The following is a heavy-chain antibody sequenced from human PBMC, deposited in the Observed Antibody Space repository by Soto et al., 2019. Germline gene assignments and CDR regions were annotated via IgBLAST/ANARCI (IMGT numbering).Heavy chain of an antibody. V-gene: IGHV4-39*01. CDR1: GGSISSSSYY. D-gene: IGHD6-19*01. J-gene: IGHJ4*02. Sequence: QLQLQESGPGLVKPSETLSLTCSVSGGSISSSSYYWGWIRQPPGKGLEWIGSISYSGGTYYNPSLKTRVTXSVXTXTNQFSLKLSSVTAADTAVYYCARKSDAVASKPPDYWGQGTLVTVSS. CDR3: ARKSDAVASKPPDY. CDR2: ISYSGGT.